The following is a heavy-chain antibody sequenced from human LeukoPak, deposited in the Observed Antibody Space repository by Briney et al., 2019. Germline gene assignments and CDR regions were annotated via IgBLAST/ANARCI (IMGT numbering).Heavy chain of an antibody. D-gene: IGHD3-10*01. V-gene: IGHV1-18*01. J-gene: IGHJ4*02. CDR3: ARSYYYGSGSYRPVIDY. CDR2: ISTYNGNT. CDR1: GYTFTSYG. Sequence: ASVKVSFKSSGYTFTSYGISWVRQAPGQGLEWMGWISTYNGNTNYAQKLQGRVTMTTDTSTTTAYMELRSLRSDDTAVYYCARSYYYGSGSYRPVIDYWGQGTLVTVSS.